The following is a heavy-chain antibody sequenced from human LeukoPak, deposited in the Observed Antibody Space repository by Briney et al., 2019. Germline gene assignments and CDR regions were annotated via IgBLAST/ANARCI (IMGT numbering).Heavy chain of an antibody. CDR1: GFTFDDYA. Sequence: PGGSLRLSCAASGFTFDDYAMHWVRQAPGKGLEWVSGISWNSGSIGYADSVKGRFTISRDNAKNSLYLQMNSLRAEDTALYYCAKGAPYYYDSVGWGGGFDYWARETLVTVSS. CDR3: AKGAPYYYDSVGWGGGFDY. V-gene: IGHV3-9*01. CDR2: ISWNSGSI. J-gene: IGHJ4*02. D-gene: IGHD3-22*01.